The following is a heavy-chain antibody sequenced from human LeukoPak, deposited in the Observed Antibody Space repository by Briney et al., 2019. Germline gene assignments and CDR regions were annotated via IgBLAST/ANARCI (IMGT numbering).Heavy chain of an antibody. CDR1: GFTFSSYW. CDR3: ARVEGIAARLYFDY. J-gene: IGHJ4*02. D-gene: IGHD6-6*01. CDR2: IKQDGSEK. Sequence: PGGSLRLSCAASGFTFSSYWMSWVRQAPAKGLEWVANIKQDGSEKYYVDSVKGRFTISRDNAKNSLYLQMNSLRAEDTAVYYCARVEGIAARLYFDYWGQGTLVTVSS. V-gene: IGHV3-7*01.